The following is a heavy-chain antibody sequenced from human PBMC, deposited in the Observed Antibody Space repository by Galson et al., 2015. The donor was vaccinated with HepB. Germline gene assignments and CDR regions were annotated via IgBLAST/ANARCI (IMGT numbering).Heavy chain of an antibody. CDR1: GFTFSSYS. CDR2: IRRSSSYI. V-gene: IGHV3-21*01. J-gene: IGHJ4*02. D-gene: IGHD1-26*01. Sequence: SLRLSCAASGFTFSSYSMNWVRQAPGKGLEWVSSIRRSSSYINYADSVKGRFTISRDNAKDSLYLQMDSLRAEDTAVYYCARDNLPGDGSCQLDYWGQGTLVTVSS. CDR3: ARDNLPGDGSCQLDY.